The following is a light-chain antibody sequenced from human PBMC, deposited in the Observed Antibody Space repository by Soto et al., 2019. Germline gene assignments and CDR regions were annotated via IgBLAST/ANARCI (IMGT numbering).Light chain of an antibody. CDR1: QSISSY. V-gene: IGKV1-39*01. CDR3: QKTFSFPIT. Sequence: DLRMTQAPSAPPACVGERVTSSRTASQSISSYLNWYQQKPGKAPKLLIYAASSLQSGVPSRFSGSGSGTDFTLTISSLQPGDFATYYCQKTFSFPITFGQGQQRAIK. J-gene: IGKJ5*01. CDR2: AAS.